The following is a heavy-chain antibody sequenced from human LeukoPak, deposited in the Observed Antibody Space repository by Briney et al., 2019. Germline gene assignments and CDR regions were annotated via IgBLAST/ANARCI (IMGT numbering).Heavy chain of an antibody. CDR3: ARRIRGYSYVVGDY. CDR1: GYTFTSYG. V-gene: IGHV1-18*01. D-gene: IGHD5-18*01. CDR2: ISAYNGNT. J-gene: IGHJ4*02. Sequence: GASVKVSCKASGYTFTSYGISWVRQAPGQGLEWMGWISAYNGNTNYAQKLQGRVTMTTDTSTGTAYMELRSLRSDDTAVYYCARRIRGYSYVVGDYWGQGTLVTVSS.